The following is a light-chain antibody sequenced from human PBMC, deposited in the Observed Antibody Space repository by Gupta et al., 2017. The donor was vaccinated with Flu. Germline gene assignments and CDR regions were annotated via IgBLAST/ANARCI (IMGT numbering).Light chain of an antibody. CDR3: QQSSSLPPT. CDR1: QSIVTF. V-gene: IGKV1-39*01. Sequence: DIQLTQSPSSLSASVGDRVTITCRASQSIVTFLNWYQQKSGKAPNLLIYDSTTLQIGVPSRFSGRASGTDFTLTISSLQPEDFATYYCQQSSSLPPTFGQGTKVEV. CDR2: DST. J-gene: IGKJ1*01.